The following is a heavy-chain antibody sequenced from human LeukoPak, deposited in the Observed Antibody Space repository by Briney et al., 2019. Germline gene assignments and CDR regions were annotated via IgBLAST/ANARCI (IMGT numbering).Heavy chain of an antibody. V-gene: IGHV3-23*01. J-gene: IGHJ4*02. CDR2: IGSSGGGI. Sequence: GGSLRLSCAASGFTFSTYTMYWVRHPPGKRLEWVSIIGSSGGGIHYADSVKGRFTISRDNSKNALYPQMNSLRVEDTAVYYCAIDPNWGTHSWGQGALVTVSS. CDR1: GFTFSTYT. D-gene: IGHD7-27*01. CDR3: AIDPNWGTHS.